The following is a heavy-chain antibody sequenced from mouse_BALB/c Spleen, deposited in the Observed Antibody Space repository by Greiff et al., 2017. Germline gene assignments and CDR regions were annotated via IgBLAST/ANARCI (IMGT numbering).Heavy chain of an antibody. CDR1: GFTFSSYG. Sequence: EVQGVESGGDLVKPGGSLKLSCAASGFTFSSYGMSWVRQTPDKRLEWVATISSGGSYTYYPDSVKGRFTISRDNAKNTLYLQMSSLKSEDTAMYYCARTGTGFDYWGQGTTRTVSS. J-gene: IGHJ2*01. V-gene: IGHV5-6*01. CDR2: ISSGGSYT. CDR3: ARTGTGFDY. D-gene: IGHD4-1*01.